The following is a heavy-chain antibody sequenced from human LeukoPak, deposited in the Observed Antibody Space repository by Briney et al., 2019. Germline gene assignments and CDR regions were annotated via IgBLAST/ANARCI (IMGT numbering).Heavy chain of an antibody. V-gene: IGHV4-59*01. D-gene: IGHD3-10*01. CDR3: ARFMVRGVNAFDI. Sequence: SETLSLTRTVSVVSLRSFYWSWIRQPPGKGLEWIVYIYYTGNTNYNPTLKSRVTISLDTSKNQFSLKLSSVTAADTAVYYCARFMVRGVNAFDIWGQGTIVTVSS. CDR2: IYYTGNT. CDR1: VVSLRSFY. J-gene: IGHJ3*02.